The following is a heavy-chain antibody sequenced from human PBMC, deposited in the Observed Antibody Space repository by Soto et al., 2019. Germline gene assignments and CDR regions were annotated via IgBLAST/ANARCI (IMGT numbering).Heavy chain of an antibody. V-gene: IGHV1-8*01. CDR3: ARDRAVLVPAALNDYYYYGMDV. D-gene: IGHD2-2*01. J-gene: IGHJ6*02. CDR1: GYTFTSYD. CDR2: MNPNSGNT. Sequence: QVQLVQSGAEVKKPGASVKVSCKASGYTFTSYDINWVRQATGQGLEWMGWMNPNSGNTGYAQKFQGRVTMPRNTSISTAYMELSSLRSEDTAVYYCARDRAVLVPAALNDYYYYGMDVWGQGTTVTVSS.